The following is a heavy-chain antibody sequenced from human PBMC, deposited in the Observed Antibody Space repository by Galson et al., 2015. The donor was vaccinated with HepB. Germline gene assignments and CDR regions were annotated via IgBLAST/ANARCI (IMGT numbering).Heavy chain of an antibody. CDR2: ISSDGSNK. Sequence: SLRLSCAASKMTFSNYAIHWVRQAPGKGLEWVTTISSDGSNKFYADSVKGRFTVSRDNSKSTLYLQMNNLRAEDTAVYYCAEDYDYWSDFSANYYYYGMDVWGQGTTVTVSS. J-gene: IGHJ6*02. D-gene: IGHD3-3*01. CDR3: AEDYDYWSDFSANYYYYGMDV. CDR1: KMTFSNYA. V-gene: IGHV3-30*04.